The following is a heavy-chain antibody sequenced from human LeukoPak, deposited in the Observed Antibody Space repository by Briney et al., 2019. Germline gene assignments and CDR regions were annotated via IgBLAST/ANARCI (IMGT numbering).Heavy chain of an antibody. D-gene: IGHD6-13*01. CDR2: IYYSGTT. J-gene: IGHJ4*02. V-gene: IGHV4-59*12. Sequence: KPSETLSLTCTVSGGSISSYYWSWIRQPPGKGLEWIGYIYYSGTTNYNPSLKSRVTISVDTSKNQFSLKLSSVTAADTAVYYCARTNSSSWLDYWGQGTLVTVSS. CDR3: ARTNSSSWLDY. CDR1: GGSISSYY.